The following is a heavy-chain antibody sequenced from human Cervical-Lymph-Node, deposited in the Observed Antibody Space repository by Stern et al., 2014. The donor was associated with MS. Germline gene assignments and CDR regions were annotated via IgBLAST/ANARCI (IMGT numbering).Heavy chain of an antibody. D-gene: IGHD1-1*01. CDR3: AKDRLRIERKLRGQIDH. Sequence: EVQLVQSGGGFVEPGRSLRLSCAASGFTFDDYAMHWVRQVPGKGLELVSGISWNSDNIGYADSVRGRFTISRDNAGNSLYLQMNSLRTEDTAFYYCAKDRLRIERKLRGQIDHWGQGTLVTVSS. CDR2: ISWNSDNI. V-gene: IGHV3-9*01. J-gene: IGHJ4*02. CDR1: GFTFDDYA.